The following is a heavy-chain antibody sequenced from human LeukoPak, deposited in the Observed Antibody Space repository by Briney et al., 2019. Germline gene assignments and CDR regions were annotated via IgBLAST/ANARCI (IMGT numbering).Heavy chain of an antibody. CDR1: GGSISSGSYY. J-gene: IGHJ6*03. Sequence: SQTLSLTCTVSGGSISSGSYYWSWIRQPAGKGLEWIGRIYTSGSTNYNPSLKSRVTISVDTSKNQFSLKLSSVTAADTAVYYCARDQHQYYYYYMDVWGKGTTVTVSS. CDR3: ARDQHQYYYYYMDV. CDR2: IYTSGST. V-gene: IGHV4-61*02. D-gene: IGHD6-13*01.